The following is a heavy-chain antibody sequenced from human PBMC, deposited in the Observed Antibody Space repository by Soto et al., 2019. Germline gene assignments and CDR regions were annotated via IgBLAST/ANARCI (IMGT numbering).Heavy chain of an antibody. D-gene: IGHD3-10*01. V-gene: IGHV4-59*08. CDR1: GGSISSYY. Sequence: QVQLQESGPGLVKPSETLSLICTVSGGSISSYYWSWIRQPPGKGLEWIGYIYYSGSTNYNPSLMRRFTISVDTSKNQFSLKLSSVTAADTAVYYCATSHYGSGMVYYYYYMDVWGKGTTVTVSS. CDR2: IYYSGST. CDR3: ATSHYGSGMVYYYYYMDV. J-gene: IGHJ6*03.